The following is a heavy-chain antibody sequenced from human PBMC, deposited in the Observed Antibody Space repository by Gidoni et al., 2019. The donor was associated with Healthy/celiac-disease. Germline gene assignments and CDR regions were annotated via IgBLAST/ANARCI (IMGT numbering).Heavy chain of an antibody. CDR3: ARAYYGDVNDY. CDR2: ISSSSSYI. J-gene: IGHJ4*02. CDR1: GFTFSSYS. D-gene: IGHD4-17*01. V-gene: IGHV3-21*01. Sequence: EVQRVEAGGGLVKPGGSLRLSGEASGFTFSSYSINWVRQAPGKGLEWVSSISSSSSYIYYADSVKGRFTISRDNAKNSLYLQLNSLRAEDTAVYYCARAYYGDVNDYWGQGTLVTVSS.